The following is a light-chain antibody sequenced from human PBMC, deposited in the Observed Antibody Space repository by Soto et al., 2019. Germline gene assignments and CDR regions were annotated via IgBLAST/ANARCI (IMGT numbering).Light chain of an antibody. CDR1: QTISNW. Sequence: DIQMTQSPSTLSASVGDRVTITCRASQTISNWLAWYQQKRGKAPNLLIYDASSLESGVPSRFSGSGSGTEFTLTISSLQPDDFATSYCQQYNSYSSTFGQGTKVEIK. CDR2: DAS. V-gene: IGKV1-5*01. CDR3: QQYNSYSST. J-gene: IGKJ1*01.